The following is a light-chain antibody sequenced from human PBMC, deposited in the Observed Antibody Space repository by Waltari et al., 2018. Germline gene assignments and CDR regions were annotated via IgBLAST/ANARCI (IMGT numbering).Light chain of an antibody. CDR3: MQGTHWLT. J-gene: IGKJ4*01. CDR2: KVS. CDR1: QSLVYSDGNTY. Sequence: DVVMTQSPLSLPVTLGQPASISCRSSQSLVYSDGNTYLNWFRQRPGQSPRRLIYKVSNRDSGVPDRLSGSGSGTDFTLKISRVEAEDVGVYYCMQGTHWLTFGGGTKVEIK. V-gene: IGKV2-30*01.